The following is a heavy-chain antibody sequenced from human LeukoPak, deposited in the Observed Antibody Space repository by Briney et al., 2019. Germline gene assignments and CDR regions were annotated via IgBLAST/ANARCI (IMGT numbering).Heavy chain of an antibody. D-gene: IGHD2-2*01. CDR1: GFPFSNAW. Sequence: GGSLRLPCAASGFPFSNAWMSWVPQAPGKGLEGVGRIKSKTDGGTTDYAAPVQGKCTIQRDHLKNTQYLQMNSQKTEDTAEYYGTTDKRVVPAGICDYWGRGTVVRVS. V-gene: IGHV3-15*01. CDR3: TTDKRVVPAGICDY. CDR2: IKSKTDGGTT. J-gene: IGHJ4*02.